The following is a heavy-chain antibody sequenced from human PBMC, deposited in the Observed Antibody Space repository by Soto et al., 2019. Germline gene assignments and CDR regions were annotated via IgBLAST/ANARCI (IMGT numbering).Heavy chain of an antibody. Sequence: QVQLVESGGGVVQPGRSLRLSCAASGFIFSNYGMHWVRQAPGKGLEWVAVIWYDGSDKYYPHSVKGRFTISRDNSKNSLYLQMNSLRVEDSAIYYCARGRGHTYGEVDNWGQGTLVTVSS. V-gene: IGHV3-33*01. CDR1: GFIFSNYG. CDR3: ARGRGHTYGEVDN. J-gene: IGHJ4*02. D-gene: IGHD5-18*01. CDR2: IWYDGSDK.